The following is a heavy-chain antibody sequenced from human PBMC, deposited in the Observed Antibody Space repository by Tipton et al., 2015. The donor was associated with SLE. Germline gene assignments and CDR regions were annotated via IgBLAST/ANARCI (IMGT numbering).Heavy chain of an antibody. CDR3: ARDLGIVLVTATSNDAFDI. V-gene: IGHV6-1*01. J-gene: IGHJ3*02. D-gene: IGHD2-21*02. CDR2: TYYRSKWYN. CDR1: GDSVSSNSAA. Sequence: GLVKPSQTLSLTCAISGDSVSSNSAAWNWIRQSPSRGLEWLGRTYYRSKWYNDYAVSVKSRITVSPDTSKNQFSLQLNSVTPEDTAVYYCARDLGIVLVTATSNDAFDIWGQGTMVTVSS.